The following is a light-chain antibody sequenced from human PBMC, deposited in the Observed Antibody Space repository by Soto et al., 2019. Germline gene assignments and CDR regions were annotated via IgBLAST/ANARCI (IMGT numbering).Light chain of an antibody. CDR3: LQDHEYLT. CDR1: QGITNW. J-gene: IGKJ4*01. CDR2: AAS. V-gene: IGKV1-12*01. Sequence: DIQMTQSPSSVSASVGDRVTITFRASQGITNWLAWYQQKPGKAPNLLIYAASTLQSGVPSRFSGSGSGTDFTLTISSLQPEDSASYYCLQDHEYLTFGGGTKVDNK.